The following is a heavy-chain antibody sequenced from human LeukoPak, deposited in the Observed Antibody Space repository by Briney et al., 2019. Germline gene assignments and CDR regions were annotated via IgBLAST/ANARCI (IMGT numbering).Heavy chain of an antibody. CDR1: GFTFSSYG. CDR2: IWSDGTNK. Sequence: PGGSLRLSCAASGFTFSSYGMHWVRQTPGKGLEWVTIIWSDGTNKYYADSVKGRFTISRDNSKNTLYLQMNSLRAEDTAVYYCARGSGSFSGGSHFDLWGQGTLVTVSS. D-gene: IGHD1-26*01. V-gene: IGHV3-33*01. CDR3: ARGSGSFSGGSHFDL. J-gene: IGHJ4*02.